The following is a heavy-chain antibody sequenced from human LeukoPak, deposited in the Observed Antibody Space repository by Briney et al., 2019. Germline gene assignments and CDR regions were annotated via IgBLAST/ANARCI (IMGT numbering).Heavy chain of an antibody. V-gene: IGHV3-30-3*01. D-gene: IGHD4-17*01. J-gene: IGHJ5*02. Sequence: GGSLRLSCAASGFTFSSYAMHWVRQAPGKGLEWVAVISYDGSNKYYADSVKGRFTISRDNSKNTLYLQMNSLRAEDTAVYYCARPAVTPTITNNWFDPWGQGTLVTVSS. CDR3: ARPAVTPTITNNWFDP. CDR1: GFTFSSYA. CDR2: ISYDGSNK.